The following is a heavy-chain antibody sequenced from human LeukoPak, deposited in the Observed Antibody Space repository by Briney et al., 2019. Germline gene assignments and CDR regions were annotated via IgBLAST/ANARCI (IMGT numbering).Heavy chain of an antibody. V-gene: IGHV4-39*01. J-gene: IGHJ4*02. Sequence: SSETLSLTCTVSGASIDRNSYNWAWIRQPPGKGLEWIGSIYFTGDTTYTPSLKSRVTISVDTSRNQFSLRLNSVTAADTAVYFCARPLDAFTNAFEYWGQGSLVTVSS. CDR2: IYFTGDT. CDR1: GASIDRNSYN. D-gene: IGHD3-9*01. CDR3: ARPLDAFTNAFEY.